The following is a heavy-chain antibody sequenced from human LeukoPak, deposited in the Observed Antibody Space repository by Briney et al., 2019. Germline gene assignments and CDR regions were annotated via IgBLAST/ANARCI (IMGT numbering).Heavy chain of an antibody. D-gene: IGHD6-19*01. J-gene: IGHJ3*02. V-gene: IGHV1-18*01. CDR3: ARFGLGKHIEVAGIPFDI. CDR2: ISAYNGNT. CDR1: GYSFTSNV. Sequence: ASVKVSYKASGYSFTSNVISWVRQAPGQGLEWMGWISAYNGNTNYAQKLQGRVTMTTDTSTSTAYMELRSLRSDDTAVYYCARFGLGKHIEVAGIPFDIWGQGTMVTVSS.